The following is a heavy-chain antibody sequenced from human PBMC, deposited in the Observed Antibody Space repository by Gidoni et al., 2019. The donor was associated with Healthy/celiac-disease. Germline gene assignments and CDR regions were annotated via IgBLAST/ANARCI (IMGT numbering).Heavy chain of an antibody. CDR3: ARDSPYSSSQYYYYYGMDV. CDR2: IYYSGST. V-gene: IGHV4-39*07. CDR1: GGSLNSSSYY. J-gene: IGHJ6*02. Sequence: QLQLQESGPGLVKPAETLSLTCTVSGGSLNSSSYYWGWIRQPAGKGLEWIGSIYYSGSTYYNPSLKSRVTISVDTSKNQFSLKLSSVTAADTAVYYCARDSPYSSSQYYYYYGMDVWGQGTTVTVSS. D-gene: IGHD6-6*01.